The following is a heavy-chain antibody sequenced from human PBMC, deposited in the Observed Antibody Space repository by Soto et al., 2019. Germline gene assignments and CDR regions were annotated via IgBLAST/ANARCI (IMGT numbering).Heavy chain of an antibody. D-gene: IGHD3-16*02. CDR1: GYTFTSYG. CDR2: ISAYNGDT. J-gene: IGHJ4*02. CDR3: ASSNYIWGSYRPFDY. V-gene: IGHV1-18*01. Sequence: ASVKVSCKASGYTFTSYGISWVRQAPGQGLEWMGWISAYNGDTNYAQKLQGRVTMTTDTSTSTAYMELRSLRSDDTAVYYCASSNYIWGSYRPFDYWGQGTLVTVS.